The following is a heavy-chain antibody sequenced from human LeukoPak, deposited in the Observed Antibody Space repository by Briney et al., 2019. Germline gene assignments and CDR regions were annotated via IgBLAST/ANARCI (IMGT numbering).Heavy chain of an antibody. CDR2: FYHSGST. D-gene: IGHD3-22*01. CDR3: ARVGGKRWLLVSRPSDAFDI. V-gene: IGHV4-38-2*02. Sequence: SETLSLTCTVSGYSISTGYYWDWIRQPPGKGLEWIGTFYHSGSTNYNQSLKSRVTISVDTSKNQFSLQLSCVTAADTAVYYCARVGGKRWLLVSRPSDAFDIWGQGTMVTVSS. CDR1: GYSISTGYY. J-gene: IGHJ3*02.